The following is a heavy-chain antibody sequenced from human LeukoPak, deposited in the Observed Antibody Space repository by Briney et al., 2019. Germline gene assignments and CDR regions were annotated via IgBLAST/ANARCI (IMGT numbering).Heavy chain of an antibody. CDR1: GGTFSSYA. D-gene: IGHD2-2*01. CDR2: IIPIFGTA. CDR3: ARGSLPIVVLPAALDD. V-gene: IGHV1-69*05. J-gene: IGHJ4*02. Sequence: SVKVSCNASGGTFSSYAITWARQAPGQALEWMGRIIPIFGTANYAQKFQGRVTITTDESTSTAYMELSSLRSEDTAVYYCARGSLPIVVLPAALDDWGQGTLVTVSS.